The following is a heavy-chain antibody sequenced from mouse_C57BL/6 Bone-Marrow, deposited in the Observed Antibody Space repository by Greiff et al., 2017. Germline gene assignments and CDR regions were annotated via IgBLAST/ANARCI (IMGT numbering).Heavy chain of an antibody. J-gene: IGHJ1*03. D-gene: IGHD1-1*01. V-gene: IGHV1-81*01. CDR1: GYTFTSYG. CDR2: IYPRSGNT. Sequence: QVQLQQSGAELARPGASVKLSCKASGYTFTSYGISWVKQSTGQGLEWIGEIYPRSGNTYYNEKFKGKATLTADKSSSTAYMELRSLTSEDSAVYVCARYDCGSSYWYFDVWGTGTTVTVSS. CDR3: ARYDCGSSYWYFDV.